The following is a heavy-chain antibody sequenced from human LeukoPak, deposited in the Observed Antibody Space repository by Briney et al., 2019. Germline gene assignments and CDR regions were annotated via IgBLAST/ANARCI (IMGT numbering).Heavy chain of an antibody. V-gene: IGHV3-30*18. CDR3: AKDPERWLQLRLGFSD. CDR1: GFTFSSSG. J-gene: IGHJ4*02. D-gene: IGHD5-24*01. Sequence: GGSLRLSCAASGFTFSSSGMHWVRQAPGRGLEWVAVISYDGSHKYYVDSVKGRFTISRDNSKNTLYLQMNSLRAEDTAVYYCAKDPERWLQLRLGFSDWGQGTLVTVSS. CDR2: ISYDGSHK.